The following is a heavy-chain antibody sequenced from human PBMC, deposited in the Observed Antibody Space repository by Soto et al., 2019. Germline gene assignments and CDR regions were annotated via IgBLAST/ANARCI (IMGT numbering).Heavy chain of an antibody. J-gene: IGHJ6*02. CDR2: LNPTGGST. CDR3: AREVVVVPGDNYTFYHGMDV. CDR1: GYPFTSYY. V-gene: IGHV1-46*01. Sequence: ASVKVSCKASGYPFTSYYMHWLRQAPGQGLEWMGVLNPTGGSTTYAQNFQGRVTMTRDTSTSTVYVELSSLRSGDTAVYYCAREVVVVPGDNYTFYHGMDVWGQGTTVTVSS. D-gene: IGHD2-2*01.